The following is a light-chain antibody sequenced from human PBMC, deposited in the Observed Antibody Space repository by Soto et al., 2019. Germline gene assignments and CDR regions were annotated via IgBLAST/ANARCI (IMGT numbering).Light chain of an antibody. CDR2: DSF. V-gene: IGKV3-11*01. J-gene: IGKJ1*01. CDR3: QQRGSWPQT. CDR1: QSLNNL. Sequence: EIVLTQSPATLSLSPGERATLSCRASQSLNNLLAWYQQKPGQAPSLLIYDSFNRAIGIPVRFSGSGSGTDFTLTISSLESEDFAVYYCQQRGSWPQTFGQGTKVDIK.